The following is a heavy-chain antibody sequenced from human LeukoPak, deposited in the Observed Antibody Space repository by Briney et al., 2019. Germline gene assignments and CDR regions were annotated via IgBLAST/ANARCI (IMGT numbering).Heavy chain of an antibody. CDR2: IYYSGST. V-gene: IGHV4-59*01. J-gene: IGHJ6*02. D-gene: IGHD2-2*01. Sequence: PSETLSLTCTVSGGSISSYYWSWIRQPPGKGLEWIGYIYYSGSTNYNPSLKSRVTISVNTSKNQFALKLSSVPAADTAVYYCARDGHTSTARYSYGTDVWGQGTTVTASS. CDR3: ARDGHTSTARYSYGTDV. CDR1: GGSISSYY.